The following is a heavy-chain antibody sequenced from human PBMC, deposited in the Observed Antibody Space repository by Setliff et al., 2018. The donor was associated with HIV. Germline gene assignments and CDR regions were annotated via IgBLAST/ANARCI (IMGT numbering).Heavy chain of an antibody. J-gene: IGHJ6*03. CDR1: GGSISRSSYY. Sequence: SETLSLTCTVSGGSISRSSYYWGWIRQPPGKGLEWIASIYYSGTTFYNPSLKSRVTIFVDTSKNQFSLRLSSVTAADTAVYYCARGPRPVDVDYYYMDVWGKGTTVTVSS. CDR3: ARGPRPVDVDYYYMDV. CDR2: IYYSGTT. V-gene: IGHV4-39*01.